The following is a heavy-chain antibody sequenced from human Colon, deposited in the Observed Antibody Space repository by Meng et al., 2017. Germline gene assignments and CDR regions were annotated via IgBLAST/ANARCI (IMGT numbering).Heavy chain of an antibody. CDR3: ARGDVFTGKGHDAFDF. CDR1: GFIFTNYE. D-gene: IGHD2-21*01. Sequence: ASVKVSCKASGFIFTNYEMHWVRQAPGQRLEWMGMVSPSGGSTRYALKFRGRVTMTSDTSTNTIYMELSSLRSEDMAVYYCARGDVFTGKGHDAFDFWGQGTMVTVSS. CDR2: VSPSGGST. V-gene: IGHV1-46*01. J-gene: IGHJ3*01.